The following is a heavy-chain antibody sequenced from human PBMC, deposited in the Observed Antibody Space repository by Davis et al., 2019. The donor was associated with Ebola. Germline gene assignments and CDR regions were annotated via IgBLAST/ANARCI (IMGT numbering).Heavy chain of an antibody. Sequence: ASVKVSCKASGYTFTGYYMHWVRQAPGQGLEWMGWINPNSGGTNYAQKFQGRVTMTRDTSISTASMELSRLRSDDTAVYYCATEPRGSSWSFDYWGQGTLVTVSS. CDR3: ATEPRGSSWSFDY. V-gene: IGHV1-2*02. D-gene: IGHD6-13*01. J-gene: IGHJ4*02. CDR2: INPNSGGT. CDR1: GYTFTGYY.